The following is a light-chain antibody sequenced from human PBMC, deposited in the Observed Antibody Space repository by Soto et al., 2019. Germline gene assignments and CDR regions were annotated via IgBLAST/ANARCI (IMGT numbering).Light chain of an antibody. CDR1: QSVSTNY. Sequence: EIVLTQSPGTLSLSPGERATLSCTASQSVSTNYLAWYQQKPGQSPRLLTYGATRRATGIPDRFSGSGSGTDFILTISRLEPEDFALYFCQQYGSSPYTFAQGTKLDIK. CDR3: QQYGSSPYT. J-gene: IGKJ2*01. CDR2: GAT. V-gene: IGKV3-20*01.